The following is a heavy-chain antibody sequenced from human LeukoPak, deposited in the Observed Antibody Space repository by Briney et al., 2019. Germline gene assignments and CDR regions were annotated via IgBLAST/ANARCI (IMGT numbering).Heavy chain of an antibody. J-gene: IGHJ4*02. D-gene: IGHD6-6*01. CDR1: GFTFSSYA. V-gene: IGHV3-30-3*01. Sequence: GRSLRLSCAASGFTFSSYAMHWVRQAPSKGLEWVAVISYDGSNKYYADSVKGRFTISRDNSKNTLYLQMNSLRAEDTAVYYCARSPEQLALYYWGQGTLVTVSS. CDR2: ISYDGSNK. CDR3: ARSPEQLALYY.